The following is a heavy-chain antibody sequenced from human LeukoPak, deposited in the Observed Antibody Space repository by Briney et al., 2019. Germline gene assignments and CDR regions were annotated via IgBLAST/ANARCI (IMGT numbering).Heavy chain of an antibody. Sequence: PSETLSLTCTVSGGSISSYYWSWIRQPPGKGLEWIGSIYYSGSTYYNPSLKSRVTISVDTSKNQFSLKLSSVTAADTAVYYCARGALRRSGHYYYYYMDVWGKGTTVTVSS. J-gene: IGHJ6*03. CDR3: ARGALRRSGHYYYYYMDV. CDR2: IYYSGST. D-gene: IGHD3-3*01. V-gene: IGHV4-59*04. CDR1: GGSISSYY.